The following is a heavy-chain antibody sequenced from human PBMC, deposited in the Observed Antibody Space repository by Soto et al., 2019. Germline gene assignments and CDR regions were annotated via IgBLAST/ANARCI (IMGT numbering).Heavy chain of an antibody. CDR2: ISYDGSNK. CDR1: GFTFSSYA. V-gene: IGHV3-30-3*01. Sequence: QVQLVESGGGVVQPGRSLRLSCAASGFTFSSYAMHWVRQAPGKGLEWVAVISYDGSNKYYADSVKGRFTISRDNSKNTLYLQMNSLRAEGTAVYYCARVLKVAGRYYYYYYGMDVWGQGTTVTVSS. J-gene: IGHJ6*02. D-gene: IGHD6-19*01. CDR3: ARVLKVAGRYYYYYYGMDV.